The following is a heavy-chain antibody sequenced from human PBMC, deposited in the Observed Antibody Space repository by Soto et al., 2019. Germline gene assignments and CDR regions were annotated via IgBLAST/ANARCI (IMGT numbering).Heavy chain of an antibody. Sequence: GASVKVSCKASGYTFTSYYMHWVRQAPGQGLEWMGIINPSGGSTSYAQKFQGRVTMTRDTSTSTVYMELSSLRSEDTAVYYCARGGPRYYDFWSGYYQYYYGMDVWGQGTTVTVSS. J-gene: IGHJ6*02. V-gene: IGHV1-46*01. D-gene: IGHD3-3*01. CDR1: GYTFTSYY. CDR3: ARGGPRYYDFWSGYYQYYYGMDV. CDR2: INPSGGST.